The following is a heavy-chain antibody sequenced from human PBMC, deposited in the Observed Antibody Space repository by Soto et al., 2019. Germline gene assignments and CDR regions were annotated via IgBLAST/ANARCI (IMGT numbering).Heavy chain of an antibody. V-gene: IGHV1-69*02. D-gene: IGHD6-13*01. CDR2: IIPMLAIT. Sequence: QVQLVQSGAEVKKPGSSVKVSCKASGGTFNVYTIIWVRQAPGKGLEWMGRIIPMLAITNYAQRFQGRVTLTVDTSTTTAYMELSSLTSEDTAVYYCALGSWSGETFDIWGQGTLVTVSS. CDR1: GGTFNVYT. CDR3: ALGSWSGETFDI. J-gene: IGHJ3*02.